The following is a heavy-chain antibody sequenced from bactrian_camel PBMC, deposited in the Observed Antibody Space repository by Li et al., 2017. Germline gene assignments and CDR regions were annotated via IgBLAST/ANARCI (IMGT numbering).Heavy chain of an antibody. D-gene: IGHD4*01. CDR2: IHAGGDST. CDR1: GFTFTSYD. Sequence: QLVESGGALVQPGGSLRLSCAASGFTFTSYDMGWVRQAPGKGLEWVSAIHAGGDSTYYADSVKGRFTISRANAEKTVYLQMNSLKPEDTAMYFCAADGPRGGIVTIGRWSFGYRGQGTQVTVS. J-gene: IGHJ6*01. CDR3: AADGPRGGIVTIGRWSFGY. V-gene: IGHV3S40*01.